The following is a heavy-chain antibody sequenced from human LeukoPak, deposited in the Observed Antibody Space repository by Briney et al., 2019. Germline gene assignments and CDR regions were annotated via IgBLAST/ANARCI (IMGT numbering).Heavy chain of an antibody. CDR2: IIPIFGTA. D-gene: IGHD2-2*01. J-gene: IGHJ6*02. V-gene: IGHV1-69*13. CDR3: ASGVPAATATYYGMDV. Sequence: GASVKVSCKASGGTVSSYAISWVRQAPGQGLEWMGGIIPIFGTANYAQKFQGRVTITADESTSTAYMELSSLRSEDTAVYYCASGVPAATATYYGMDVWGQGTTVTVSS. CDR1: GGTVSSYA.